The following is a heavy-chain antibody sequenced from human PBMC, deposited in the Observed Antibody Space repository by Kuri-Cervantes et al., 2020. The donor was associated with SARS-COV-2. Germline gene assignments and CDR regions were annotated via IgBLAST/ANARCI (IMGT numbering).Heavy chain of an antibody. Sequence: LRLSCAVSGGSISSGGYSWSWIRQPPGKGLEWIGYIYHSGSTYYNPSLKSRVTISVDTSKNQFSLKLSSVTAADTAVYYCARHPPGYYDSSGYYDYWGQGTLVTVSS. V-gene: IGHV4-30-2*03. J-gene: IGHJ4*02. CDR1: GGSISSGGYS. CDR2: IYHSGST. D-gene: IGHD3-22*01. CDR3: ARHPPGYYDSSGYYDY.